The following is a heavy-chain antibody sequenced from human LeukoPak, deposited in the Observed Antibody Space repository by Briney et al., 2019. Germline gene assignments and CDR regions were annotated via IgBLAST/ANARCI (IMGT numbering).Heavy chain of an antibody. V-gene: IGHV3-9*01. CDR2: ISWNSGSI. CDR1: GFTFDDYA. Sequence: GGSLRLSCAASGFTFDDYAMHWVRQAPGKGLEWVSGISWNSGSIGYADSVKGRFTISRDNAKNSLYLQMNSLRAEDTASYYCAKDSSYYYDSNDAFDIWGQGTMVTVSS. CDR3: AKDSSYYYDSNDAFDI. D-gene: IGHD3-22*01. J-gene: IGHJ3*02.